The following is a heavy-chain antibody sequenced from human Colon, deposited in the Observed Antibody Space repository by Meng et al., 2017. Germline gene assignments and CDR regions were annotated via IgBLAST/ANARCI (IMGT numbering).Heavy chain of an antibody. J-gene: IGHJ4*02. V-gene: IGHV1-18*04. Sequence: QVQLVQSGADVKKPGASVKVSCKSSGYKFTAYYVHWVRQAPGQGFEWMGWISAYNGNTKYAQKFQGRVTVTTDTSTSTAYMELRSLRSDDTAVYYCARSEWFGELDHWGQGTLVTVSS. CDR1: GYKFTAYY. CDR2: ISAYNGNT. D-gene: IGHD3-10*01. CDR3: ARSEWFGELDH.